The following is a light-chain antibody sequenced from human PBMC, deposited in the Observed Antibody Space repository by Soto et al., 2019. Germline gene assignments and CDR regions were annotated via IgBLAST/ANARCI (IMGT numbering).Light chain of an antibody. J-gene: IGKJ4*01. Sequence: EILLTQYPGTLSVSPGERATLSCRASQSVSSNLDWYQQKHGQAPRFLIYGASTRATGIPARLSGSGSGTELTITISSLKYEDFEVYYCQQYDNSPLTFGGGTKVDIK. CDR3: QQYDNSPLT. CDR2: GAS. CDR1: QSVSSN. V-gene: IGKV3-15*01.